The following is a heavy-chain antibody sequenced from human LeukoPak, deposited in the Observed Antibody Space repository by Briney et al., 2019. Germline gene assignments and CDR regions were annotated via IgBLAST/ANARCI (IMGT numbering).Heavy chain of an antibody. CDR3: TRLGDIVVVPAAGFDP. CDR2: IRSKANSYAT. CDR1: GFTFSGSA. D-gene: IGHD2-2*01. V-gene: IGHV3-73*01. J-gene: IGHJ5*02. Sequence: GGSLRLSCAASGFTFSGSAMHWVRQASGKGLEWVGRIRSKANSYATAYAASVKGRFTISRDDSKNTAYLQMNSLKTEDTAVYYCTRLGDIVVVPAAGFDPWGQGTLVTVSS.